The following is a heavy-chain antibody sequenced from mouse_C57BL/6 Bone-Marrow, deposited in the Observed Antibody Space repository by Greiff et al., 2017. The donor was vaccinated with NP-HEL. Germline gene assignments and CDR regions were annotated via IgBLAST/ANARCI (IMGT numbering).Heavy chain of an antibody. J-gene: IGHJ2*01. D-gene: IGHD1-1*01. Sequence: QVQLQQPGAELVRPGYSVKLSCKASGYTFTSYWMDWVKQRPGQGLEWIGNIYPSDSETHYNQKFKDKATLTVDKSSSTAYMQLSSLTSEDSAVYYCARRYYGSSYAYWGQGTTLTVSS. CDR1: GYTFTSYW. V-gene: IGHV1-61*01. CDR2: IYPSDSET. CDR3: ARRYYGSSYAY.